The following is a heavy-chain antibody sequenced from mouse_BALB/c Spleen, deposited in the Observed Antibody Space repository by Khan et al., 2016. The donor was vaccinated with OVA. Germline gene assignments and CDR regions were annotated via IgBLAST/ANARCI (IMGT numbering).Heavy chain of an antibody. Sequence: VQLKQSGPGLVKPSQSLSLTYTVTGYSITSEYAWNWIRQFPGNKLEWMGYISSTGSTSYNPSLKSRISITRDTSKNQFFLQLKSVTTEDTATYYCARSLYYSYGYALDFRGRGTSVTVSS. J-gene: IGHJ4*01. CDR3: ARSLYYSYGYALDF. V-gene: IGHV3-2*02. D-gene: IGHD2-14*01. CDR1: GYSITSEYA. CDR2: ISSTGST.